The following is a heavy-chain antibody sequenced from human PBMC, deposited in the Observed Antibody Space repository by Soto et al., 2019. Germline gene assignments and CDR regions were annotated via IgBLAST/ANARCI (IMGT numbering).Heavy chain of an antibody. V-gene: IGHV1-18*01. CDR1: GYTFTSDG. CDR3: ARDARLRFLEWLLFDY. CDR2: ISAYNGNT. Sequence: VKVYCQASGYTFTSDGIIWVRHAPGQGLEWMGWISAYNGNTNYAQKLQGRVTMTTDTSTSTAYMELRSLRSDDTAVYYCARDARLRFLEWLLFDYWGQGTLVTVPS. D-gene: IGHD3-3*01. J-gene: IGHJ4*02.